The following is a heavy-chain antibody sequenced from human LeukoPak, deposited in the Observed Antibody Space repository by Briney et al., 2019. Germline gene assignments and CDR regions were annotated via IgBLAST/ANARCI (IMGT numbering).Heavy chain of an antibody. CDR1: GGSISSYY. D-gene: IGHD3-22*01. Sequence: SETLSLTCTVSGGSISSYYWSWIRQPAGKGLEWIGRIYSSGSTNYNPSLKSRVTMSVDTSKTQFSLKLSSVTAADTAVYYCARDYYDSRGYRDYFDYWGQGTLVTVSS. CDR3: ARDYYDSRGYRDYFDY. V-gene: IGHV4-4*07. J-gene: IGHJ4*02. CDR2: IYSSGST.